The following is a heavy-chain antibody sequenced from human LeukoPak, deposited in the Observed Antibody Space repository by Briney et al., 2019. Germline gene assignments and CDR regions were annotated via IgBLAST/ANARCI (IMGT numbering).Heavy chain of an antibody. J-gene: IGHJ3*02. CDR2: INSDGSST. CDR1: GFTFSSYW. V-gene: IGHV3-74*01. D-gene: IGHD3-22*01. Sequence: GGSLRLSCVASGFTFSSYWMHWLRQAPGKGPVWVSRINSDGSSTSYADSVKGRFTISRDNAKNTLYLQMNSLRAEDTAVYYCARVVNNAFDIWGQGTMVTVSS. CDR3: ARVVNNAFDI.